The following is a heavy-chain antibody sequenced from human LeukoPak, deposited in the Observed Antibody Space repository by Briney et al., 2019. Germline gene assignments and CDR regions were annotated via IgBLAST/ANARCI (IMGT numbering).Heavy chain of an antibody. J-gene: IGHJ6*02. D-gene: IGHD3-10*01. CDR2: INPNSGGT. V-gene: IGHV1-2*02. Sequence: ASVNVSCMASGYTFTGYYMHWLRQAAGQGLAWMGWINPNSGGTNYAQKFQGRVTMTRHTSISTAYMELSRLRSDDTAVCYCARVYYYGSGTLWGYYYGMDVWGQGTTVTVSS. CDR1: GYTFTGYY. CDR3: ARVYYYGSGTLWGYYYGMDV.